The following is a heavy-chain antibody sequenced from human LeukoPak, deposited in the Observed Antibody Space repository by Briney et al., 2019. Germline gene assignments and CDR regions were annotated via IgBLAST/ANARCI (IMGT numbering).Heavy chain of an antibody. CDR2: IWYDGSNK. D-gene: IGHD4-17*01. Sequence: GRSLRLSCAASGFTFSSYGMHWVRQAPGKGLEWVAVIWYDGSNKYYADSVKGRFTISRDNSKNTLYLQTNSLRAEDTAVYYCARDWATTVTAPPGSYWYFDLWGRGTLVTVSS. J-gene: IGHJ2*01. CDR1: GFTFSSYG. CDR3: ARDWATTVTAPPGSYWYFDL. V-gene: IGHV3-33*01.